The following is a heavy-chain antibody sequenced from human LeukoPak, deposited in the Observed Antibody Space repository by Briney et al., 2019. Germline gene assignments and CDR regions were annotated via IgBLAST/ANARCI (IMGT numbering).Heavy chain of an antibody. CDR3: ARDVDYYDSSGYYWGAFDI. CDR1: GFTFSSYS. J-gene: IGHJ3*02. CDR2: ISSSSRTI. Sequence: QPGGSLRLSCAASGFTFSSYSMNWVRQVPGKGLEWVSYISSSSRTIYYADSVRGRFTISRDNAENSLYLQMNSLRAEDTAVYYCARDVDYYDSSGYYWGAFDIWGQGTMVTVSS. V-gene: IGHV3-48*01. D-gene: IGHD3-22*01.